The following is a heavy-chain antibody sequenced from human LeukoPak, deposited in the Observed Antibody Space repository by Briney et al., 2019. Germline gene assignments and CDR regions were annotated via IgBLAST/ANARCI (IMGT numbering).Heavy chain of an antibody. V-gene: IGHV3-74*01. Sequence: GGSLRLSCAASGFPFANTWMHWVRQAPGKGPGWVSLIDNDGSTTNYADSVKGRFAISRDNAKNTVYLQMNSLRAEDTAVYYCAIGGTYGSGSWGQGTLVTVSS. CDR3: AIGGTYGSGS. D-gene: IGHD3-10*01. CDR1: GFPFANTW. CDR2: IDNDGSTT. J-gene: IGHJ4*02.